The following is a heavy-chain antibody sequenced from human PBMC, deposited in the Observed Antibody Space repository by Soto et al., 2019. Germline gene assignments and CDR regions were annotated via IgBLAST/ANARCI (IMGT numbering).Heavy chain of an antibody. CDR3: ARASIAAALVGSYDAFDI. V-gene: IGHV1-18*01. Sequence: QVQLVQSGAEVKKPGASVKVSCKASGYTFTSYGISWVRQAPGQGLEWMGWISAYNGNTNYAQKLQGRVTMTTDTSTSTANMELRSLRSDDTAVYYCARASIAAALVGSYDAFDIWGQGTMVTVSS. J-gene: IGHJ3*02. D-gene: IGHD6-13*01. CDR2: ISAYNGNT. CDR1: GYTFTSYG.